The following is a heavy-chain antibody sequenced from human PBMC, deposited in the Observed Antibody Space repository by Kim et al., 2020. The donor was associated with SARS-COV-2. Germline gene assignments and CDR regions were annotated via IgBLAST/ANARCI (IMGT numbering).Heavy chain of an antibody. CDR1: GYSFTSYW. CDR2: IYPGDSDT. J-gene: IGHJ4*02. D-gene: IGHD3-22*01. V-gene: IGHV5-51*01. CDR3: ARRAYYYDSSGYHAYYFDY. Sequence: GESLKISCKGSGYSFTSYWIGWVRQMPGKGLEWMGIIYPGDSDTRYSPSFQGQVTISADKSISTAYLQWSSLKASDTAMYYCARRAYYYDSSGYHAYYFDYWGQGTLVTVSS.